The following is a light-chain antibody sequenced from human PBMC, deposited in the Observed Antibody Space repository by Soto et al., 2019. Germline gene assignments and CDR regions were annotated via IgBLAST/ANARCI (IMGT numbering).Light chain of an antibody. CDR1: QSLLHSNGYNY. J-gene: IGKJ4*01. V-gene: IGKV2-28*01. CDR3: MQALQTPLT. CDR2: LGS. Sequence: DIVMTQSPLSLPVTPGEPASISCRSSQSLLHSNGYNYLDWYLQKPGQSPQLLIYLGSNRASGVPDRISGSGSGTDFTLKISRVEAEDVGVYYCMQALQTPLTFGGGTRWIS.